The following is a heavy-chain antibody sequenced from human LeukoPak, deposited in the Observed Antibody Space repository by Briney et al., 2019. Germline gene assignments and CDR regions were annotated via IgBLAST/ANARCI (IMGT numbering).Heavy chain of an antibody. J-gene: IGHJ4*02. CDR1: GGSISSGSYY. Sequence: SQTLSLTCTVSGGSISSGSYYWSWIRQPAGKGLGWIGRIYTSGSTNYNPSLKSRVTISVDTSKNQFSLKLSSVTAADTAVYYCARESCSGGSCYLDYWGQGTLVTVSS. CDR3: ARESCSGGSCYLDY. CDR2: IYTSGST. D-gene: IGHD2-15*01. V-gene: IGHV4-61*02.